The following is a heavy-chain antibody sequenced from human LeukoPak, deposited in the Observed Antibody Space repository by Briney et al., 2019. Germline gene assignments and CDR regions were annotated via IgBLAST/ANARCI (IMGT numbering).Heavy chain of an antibody. Sequence: ESSETLPLTCTVSGGSISSSSAYWGWIRQPPGKGLEWIGSIYYSKNTYYNPSLKSRVTISADTSKNQLSLTLGSVSATDTAVYYCVSPRGFSYGYFDYWGQGTLVTVSS. V-gene: IGHV4-39*01. J-gene: IGHJ4*02. CDR1: GGSISSSSAY. CDR2: IYYSKNT. D-gene: IGHD5-18*01. CDR3: VSPRGFSYGYFDY.